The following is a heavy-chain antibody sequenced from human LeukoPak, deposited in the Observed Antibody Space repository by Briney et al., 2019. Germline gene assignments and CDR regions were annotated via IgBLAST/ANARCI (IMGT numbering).Heavy chain of an antibody. Sequence: SETLSLTCTVSGGSISSYDWSWIRQPAGKGLEWIGRIYTSGSTNYNPSLKSRVTMSVDTSKNQFSLKLSSVTAADTAVYYCARLGADYGVFRVGIMDVWGQGTTVTVSS. CDR1: GGSISSYD. CDR2: IYTSGST. D-gene: IGHD4-17*01. CDR3: ARLGADYGVFRVGIMDV. V-gene: IGHV4-4*07. J-gene: IGHJ6*02.